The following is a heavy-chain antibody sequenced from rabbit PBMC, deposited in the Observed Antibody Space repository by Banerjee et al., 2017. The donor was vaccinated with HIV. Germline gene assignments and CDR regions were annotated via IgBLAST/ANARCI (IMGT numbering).Heavy chain of an antibody. V-gene: IGHV1S45*01. D-gene: IGHD2-1*01. CDR2: IYAGSSDTT. J-gene: IGHJ4*01. Sequence: QEQLEESGGGLVQPEGSLTLTCTASGFSFSSSHYMCWVRQAPGKGLEWIACIYAGSSDTTYYASWAKGRFTISKTSSTTVTLQMTSLTAADTATYFCARGGNGGGDGCNLRGPGTLVTVS. CDR3: ARGGNGGGDGCNL. CDR1: GFSFSSSHY.